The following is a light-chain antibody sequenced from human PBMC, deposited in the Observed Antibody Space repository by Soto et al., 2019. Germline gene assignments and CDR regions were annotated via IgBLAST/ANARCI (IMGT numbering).Light chain of an antibody. J-gene: IGKJ4*01. CDR3: QQVDSFPLT. CDR1: QDISRW. CDR2: TAS. V-gene: IGKV1D-12*01. Sequence: DNQMTQSPSSVSASVGDRITITCRASQDISRWLAWYQQKPGRAPNLLIYTASTLESGVPSRFSGSGSGTDFTLTISNLQPEDFATYYCQQVDSFPLTFGGGTKVEIK.